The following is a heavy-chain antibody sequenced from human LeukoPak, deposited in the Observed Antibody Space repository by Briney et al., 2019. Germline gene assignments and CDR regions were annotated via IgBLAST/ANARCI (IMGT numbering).Heavy chain of an antibody. CDR3: ARDKDYGDSGWFDP. Sequence: GGSLRLSCAASGFTFSSYSMNWVRQAPGKGLEWVSSISSSSSCIYYADSVKGRFTISRDNAKNSLYLQMNSLRAEDTAVYYCARDKDYGDSGWFDPWGQGTLITVSS. CDR2: ISSSSSCI. J-gene: IGHJ5*02. V-gene: IGHV3-21*01. D-gene: IGHD4-17*01. CDR1: GFTFSSYS.